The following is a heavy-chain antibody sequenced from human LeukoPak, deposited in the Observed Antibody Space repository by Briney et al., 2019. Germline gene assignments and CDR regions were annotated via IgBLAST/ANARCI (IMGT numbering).Heavy chain of an antibody. V-gene: IGHV1-46*01. CDR1: GYTFTSYY. CDR2: INPSGGST. CDR3: ARDWVFPPVSSGGGRPTYYYYGMDV. D-gene: IGHD6-25*01. Sequence: ASVKVSCKASGYTFTSYYMHWVRQAPGQGLEWMGIINPSGGSTSYAQKFQGRVTMTRDTSTSTVYMELSSLRSEDTAVYYCARDWVFPPVSSGGGRPTYYYYGMDVWAKGPRTPSPQ. J-gene: IGHJ6*04.